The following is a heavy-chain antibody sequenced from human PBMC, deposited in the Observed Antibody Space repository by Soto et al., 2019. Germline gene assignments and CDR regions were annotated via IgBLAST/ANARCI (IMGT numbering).Heavy chain of an antibody. V-gene: IGHV2-5*02. Sequence: QITLKESGPPLVKPTQTXTXTXXXXGFSLSTXXVXXXWXRQPPGKALEWLALIYWDGDKRYSPFLKSRLTITKDTSENQVVLTLTNMDPVXTAXXXXAXXXXXXXGMDVWGQGTTVTVSS. CDR1: GFSLSTXXVX. CDR2: IYWDGDK. CDR3: AXXXXXXXGMDV. J-gene: IGHJ6*02.